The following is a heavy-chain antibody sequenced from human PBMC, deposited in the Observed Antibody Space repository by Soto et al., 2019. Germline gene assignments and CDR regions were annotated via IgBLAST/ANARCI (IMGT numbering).Heavy chain of an antibody. Sequence: QVQLVQSGAEVKKPGASVKVSCKASGYIFTAYSMHWVRQAPGQGLEWMGVVNPSGGSTNYAQKFQGRITMTRDTSTSTVYMDLSSLTSEDTAVYYCAKDFRGLAAFLDYWGQGTLVTVSS. CDR2: VNPSGGST. V-gene: IGHV1-46*01. CDR1: GYIFTAYS. CDR3: AKDFRGLAAFLDY. D-gene: IGHD6-13*01. J-gene: IGHJ4*02.